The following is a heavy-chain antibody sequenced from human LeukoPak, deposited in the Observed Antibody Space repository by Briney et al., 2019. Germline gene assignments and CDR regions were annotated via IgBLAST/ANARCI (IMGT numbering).Heavy chain of an antibody. CDR3: AKRVAAPGPTFDY. D-gene: IGHD6-13*01. CDR1: GFTFSSYA. Sequence: GGSLRLSCAASGFTFSSYAMSWVRQAPGKGLEWVSAISGRAGSTYYADSVKGRFTISRDNSKSTLYLQLSSLRAEDTAVYYCAKRVAAPGPTFDYWGQGTQVTVSS. CDR2: ISGRAGST. V-gene: IGHV3-23*01. J-gene: IGHJ4*02.